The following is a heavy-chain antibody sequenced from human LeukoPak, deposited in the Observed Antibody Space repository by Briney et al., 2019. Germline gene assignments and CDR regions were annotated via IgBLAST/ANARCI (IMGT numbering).Heavy chain of an antibody. J-gene: IGHJ4*02. Sequence: GGSLRLSCTASGFTFGDYAMSWVRQASGKGLEWVGRIRSKANNYATAYAASVKGRFTISRDDSKNTAYLQMISLKIEDTAVYYCTEPDFDYWGQGTLVTVSS. CDR3: TEPDFDY. CDR2: IRSKANNYAT. CDR1: GFTFGDYA. V-gene: IGHV3-73*01.